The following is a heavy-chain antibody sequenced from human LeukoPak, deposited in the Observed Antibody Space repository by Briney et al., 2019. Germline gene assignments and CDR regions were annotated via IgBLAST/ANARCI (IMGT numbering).Heavy chain of an antibody. D-gene: IGHD6-13*01. V-gene: IGHV4-4*02. CDR3: ARGLAAAGTDNWFDP. Sequence: SETLSLTCAVSGGSISSSNWWSWVRQPPGKGLEWIGEIYHSGSTNYNPSLKSRVTISVDKSENQFSLKLSSVTAAETAVYYCARGLAAAGTDNWFDPWGQGTLVTVSS. J-gene: IGHJ5*02. CDR1: GGSISSSNW. CDR2: IYHSGST.